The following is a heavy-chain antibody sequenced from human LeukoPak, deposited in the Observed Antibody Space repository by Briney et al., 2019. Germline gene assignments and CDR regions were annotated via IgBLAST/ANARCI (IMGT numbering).Heavy chain of an antibody. J-gene: IGHJ4*02. D-gene: IGHD6-19*01. Sequence: GGSLRLSCAASGFTFSSYGMHWVRQAPGKGLEWVAVIWYDGSNKYYADSVKGRFTISRDNSKNTLYLQMNSLRAEDTAVYYCARSKAVAGTEGPFDCWGQGTLVTVSS. CDR1: GFTFSSYG. CDR2: IWYDGSNK. CDR3: ARSKAVAGTEGPFDC. V-gene: IGHV3-33*01.